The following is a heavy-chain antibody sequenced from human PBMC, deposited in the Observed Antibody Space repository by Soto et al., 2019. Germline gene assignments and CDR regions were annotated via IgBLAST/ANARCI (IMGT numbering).Heavy chain of an antibody. Sequence: QLQLQESGPGLVKPSETLSLTCTVSGGSIISSSYYWAWIRQPPGKGLEWIGSVYKSGSTYNNPAIKNRVTISVDLSKSQFSLNLSSVTAADTAVYYCAGHPNTYHLGGGSYYKGAPVDHWGQGTLVTVSS. J-gene: IGHJ4*02. CDR2: VYKSGST. V-gene: IGHV4-39*01. CDR1: GGSIISSSYY. D-gene: IGHD3-10*01. CDR3: AGHPNTYHLGGGSYYKGAPVDH.